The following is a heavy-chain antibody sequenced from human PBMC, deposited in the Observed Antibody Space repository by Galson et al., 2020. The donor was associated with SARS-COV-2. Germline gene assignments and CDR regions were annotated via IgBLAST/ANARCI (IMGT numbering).Heavy chain of an antibody. Sequence: SGPTLMKPTQTLTLTCTFSGFSLSPSGVGVGWIRQPPGKALEWLALSYWNDDKRYSPSLKSRLTITKDTSKNQVVLTMTNMDPVETATYYCAHSYDILTGLGRGFDYWGQGTLVTVSS. V-gene: IGHV2-5*01. D-gene: IGHD3-9*01. J-gene: IGHJ4*02. CDR1: GFSLSPSGVG. CDR2: SYWNDDK. CDR3: AHSYDILTGLGRGFDY.